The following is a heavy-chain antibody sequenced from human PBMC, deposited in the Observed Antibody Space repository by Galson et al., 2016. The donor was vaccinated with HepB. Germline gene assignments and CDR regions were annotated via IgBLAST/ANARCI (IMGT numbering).Heavy chain of an antibody. J-gene: IGHJ3*01. Sequence: QSGAEVKKAGESLRISCEGSGSSFTNYWIVWVRQMPGKGLEWMGIIYPADYDVRYSPSFQGQVIISADKSITTAYLQWSSLKASDTAMYYCARHSAGTFEGSVVVGGAVEGIDLWGQGTMVIVSS. CDR2: IYPADYDV. CDR1: GSSFTNYW. CDR3: ARHSAGTFEGSVVVGGAVEGIDL. V-gene: IGHV5-51*01. D-gene: IGHD2-15*01.